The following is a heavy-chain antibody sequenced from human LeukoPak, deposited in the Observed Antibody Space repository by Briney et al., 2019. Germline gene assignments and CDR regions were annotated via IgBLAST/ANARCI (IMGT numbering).Heavy chain of an antibody. D-gene: IGHD3-3*01. CDR3: ARDPSNTSGYYVYHDY. V-gene: IGHV1-18*01. CDR2: ISCYNGDT. J-gene: IGHJ4*02. CDR1: GYTFNKYG. Sequence: GASVKVSCKASGYTFNKYGISWVRQAPGQELEWMGWISCYNGDTRYAQKFQGRVTMTTDTPTSTVHMELRSLRSDDTAVYYCARDPSNTSGYYVYHDYWGQGALVTVSS.